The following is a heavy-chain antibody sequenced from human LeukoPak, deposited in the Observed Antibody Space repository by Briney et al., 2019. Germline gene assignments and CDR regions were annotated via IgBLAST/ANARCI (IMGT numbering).Heavy chain of an antibody. CDR2: IYSSGTT. CDR1: GASISSTSYY. J-gene: IGHJ5*02. Sequence: SETLSLTCTVSGASISSTSYYWGWIRQPPGQGLEWFGSIYSSGTTYYNPSLKSRVTISVDTSKNQFSLKLSSVTAADTAVYFCARAGELQFCSSTSCGNWFDPWGQGTLVTVSS. CDR3: ARAGELQFCSSTSCGNWFDP. D-gene: IGHD2-2*01. V-gene: IGHV4-39*07.